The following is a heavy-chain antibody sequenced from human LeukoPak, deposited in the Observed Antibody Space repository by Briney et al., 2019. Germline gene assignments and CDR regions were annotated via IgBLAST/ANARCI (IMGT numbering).Heavy chain of an antibody. CDR2: IYYSGST. Sequence: SETLSLTCTVSGGSISTYYWSWIRQPPGKGLEWIGYIYYSGSTNYNPSLKSRVTISVDTSKNQFSLKLSSVTAADTAVYYCARDQDGGNSGLDYWGQGTLVTVSS. D-gene: IGHD4-23*01. CDR1: GGSISTYY. J-gene: IGHJ4*02. CDR3: ARDQDGGNSGLDY. V-gene: IGHV4-59*01.